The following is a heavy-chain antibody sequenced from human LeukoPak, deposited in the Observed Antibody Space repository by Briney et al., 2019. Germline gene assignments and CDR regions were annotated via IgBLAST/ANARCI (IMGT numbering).Heavy chain of an antibody. CDR1: GYTFTSYG. D-gene: IGHD3-10*01. V-gene: IGHV1-18*01. Sequence: ASVKVSCKASGYTFTSYGISWVRQAPGQGLEWMGWISAYNGNTNYAQKLQGRVTMTTDTSTSTAYMELRSLRSDDTAVYYCARDSFGLLWFGELTGDRIIDYWGQGTLVTVSS. CDR2: ISAYNGNT. J-gene: IGHJ4*02. CDR3: ARDSFGLLWFGELTGDRIIDY.